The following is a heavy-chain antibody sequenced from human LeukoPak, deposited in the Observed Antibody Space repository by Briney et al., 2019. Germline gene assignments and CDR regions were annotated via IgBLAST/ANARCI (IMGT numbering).Heavy chain of an antibody. D-gene: IGHD1-14*01. Sequence: SETLSLTCAVYGGSFSGYYWSWIRQPPGKGLEWIGEINHSGSTNYNPSLKSRVTISVDTSKNQFSLKLSSVTAADTAVYYCARKLGNPAPPDYWGQGTLVTVSS. CDR3: ARKLGNPAPPDY. CDR1: GGSFSGYY. J-gene: IGHJ4*02. CDR2: INHSGST. V-gene: IGHV4-34*01.